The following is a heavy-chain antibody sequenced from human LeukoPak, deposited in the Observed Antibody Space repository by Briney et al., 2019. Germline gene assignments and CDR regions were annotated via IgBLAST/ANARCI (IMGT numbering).Heavy chain of an antibody. D-gene: IGHD3-9*01. Sequence: PGGSLRLSCAASGFTFSSYWMSWVRQARGKGLEGVTNIKQEGSEKYYVDSVKGRFTISRDNAKNSLYLQMNSLRAEDTAVYYCARDRGFDNFDYWGQGTLVTVSS. CDR2: IKQEGSEK. CDR1: GFTFSSYW. CDR3: ARDRGFDNFDY. V-gene: IGHV3-7*01. J-gene: IGHJ4*02.